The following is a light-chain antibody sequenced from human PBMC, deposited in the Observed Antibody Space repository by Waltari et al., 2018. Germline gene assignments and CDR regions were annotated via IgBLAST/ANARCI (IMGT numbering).Light chain of an antibody. J-gene: IGKJ1*01. CDR2: WAS. CDR1: QSVLCSSNSKNY. V-gene: IGKV4-1*01. CDR3: QQYYSTPRA. Sequence: DIVMTQSPDSLAVPLGERATINCKSSQSVLCSSNSKNYLAWYQQKPGQPPKLLIYWASTRESGVPDRFSGSGSGTDFTLTITSLQAEDVAVYYCQQYYSTPRAFGQGTKVEIK.